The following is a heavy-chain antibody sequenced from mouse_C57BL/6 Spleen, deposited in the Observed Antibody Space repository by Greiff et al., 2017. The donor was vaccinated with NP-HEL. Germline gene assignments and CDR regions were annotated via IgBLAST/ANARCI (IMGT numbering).Heavy chain of an antibody. CDR2: IDPSDSYT. J-gene: IGHJ2*01. D-gene: IGHD4-1*01. Sequence: VQLQQPGAELVRPGTSVKLSCKASGYTFTSYWMHWVKQRPGQGLEWIGVIDPSDSYTNYNQKFKGKAILTVDTSSSTAYMQLSSLTSEDSAVYYCARANWESYYFDYWGQGTTLTVSS. CDR1: GYTFTSYW. V-gene: IGHV1-59*01. CDR3: ARANWESYYFDY.